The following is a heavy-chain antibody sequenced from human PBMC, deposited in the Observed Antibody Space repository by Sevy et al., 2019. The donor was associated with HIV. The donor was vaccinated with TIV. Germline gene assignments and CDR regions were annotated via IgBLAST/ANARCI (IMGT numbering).Heavy chain of an antibody. V-gene: IGHV3-11*01. J-gene: IGHJ3*02. CDR3: ARDPGDMIHPDGAFDI. CDR2: ISSSGSTI. CDR1: GFTFSDYY. Sequence: GGSLRLSCAASGFTFSDYYMSWIRQAPGKGLEWVSYISSSGSTIYYADSVKGRFTISRDNAKNSLYLQMNSLRAEDTAVYYCARDPGDMIHPDGAFDIWGQGTMVTVSS. D-gene: IGHD3-16*01.